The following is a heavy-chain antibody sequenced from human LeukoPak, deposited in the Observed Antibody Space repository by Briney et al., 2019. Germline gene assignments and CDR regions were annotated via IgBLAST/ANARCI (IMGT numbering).Heavy chain of an antibody. CDR3: ARVMMGATVTTFHYYCMDV. CDR2: ITSSSSHI. D-gene: IGHD4-11*01. J-gene: IGHJ6*03. CDR1: GFTFSSYA. Sequence: GGSLRLSCAASGFTFSSYAMSWVRQAPGKGLEWVSSITSSSSHIYYADSVKGRFTISRDNAKNEVYLQMNSLRAEDTAIYYCARVMMGATVTTFHYYCMDVWGVGTTVTVSS. V-gene: IGHV3-21*01.